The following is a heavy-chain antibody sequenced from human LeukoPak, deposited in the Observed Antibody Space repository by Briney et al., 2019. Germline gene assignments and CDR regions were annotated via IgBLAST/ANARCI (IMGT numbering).Heavy chain of an antibody. J-gene: IGHJ4*02. CDR2: ISGGGGST. D-gene: IGHD5-18*01. Sequence: GGSLRLSCTASGVTFSSHVMSWVRQAPGKGLEWVSTISGGGGSTHYADSVTGRFTISRDNSKNTLYLQMNSLRAEDTAVYYCAKDHGYSYGYASDYWGQGTLVTVSS. V-gene: IGHV3-23*01. CDR1: GVTFSSHV. CDR3: AKDHGYSYGYASDY.